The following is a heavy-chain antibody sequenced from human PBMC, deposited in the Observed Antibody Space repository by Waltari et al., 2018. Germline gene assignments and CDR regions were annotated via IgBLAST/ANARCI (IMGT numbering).Heavy chain of an antibody. D-gene: IGHD3-10*01. Sequence: QITLKESGPTLVKPTQTLTLTCTFSGFSLSTSGVGVCWIRQPPGQALEWLALLYWNDDKHNSPSLNSRFTITKDTSKNQVVLTMTNMDPVDTATYYCARFGGGIGPWGRGTLVTVSS. CDR2: LYWNDDK. J-gene: IGHJ2*01. V-gene: IGHV2-5*01. CDR3: ARFGGGIGP. CDR1: GFSLSTSGVG.